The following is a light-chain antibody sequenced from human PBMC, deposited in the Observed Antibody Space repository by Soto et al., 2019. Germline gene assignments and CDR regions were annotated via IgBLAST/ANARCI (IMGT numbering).Light chain of an antibody. V-gene: IGLV1-40*01. CDR3: SSYTNINTRACV. CDR1: SSNIGAGYD. J-gene: IGLJ1*01. Sequence: QAVVTQPPSVSGAPGQTITISCTGSSSNIGAGYDVHWYQQLPGRAPKLIIYEVTDRPSGVSNRFSGSKSGNTASLTISGLQADDEAEYYCSSYTNINTRACVFGTGTKLTVL. CDR2: EVT.